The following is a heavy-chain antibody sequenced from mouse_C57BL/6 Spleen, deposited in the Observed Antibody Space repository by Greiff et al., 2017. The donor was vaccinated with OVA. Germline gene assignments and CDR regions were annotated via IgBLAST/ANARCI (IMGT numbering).Heavy chain of an antibody. D-gene: IGHD1-1*01. Sequence: VQLQQSGTVLARPGASVKMSCKTSGYTFTSYWMHWVKQRPGQGLEWIGAIYPGNSDTSYNQKFKGKAKLTAVTSASTAYMELSSLTNEDSAVYYCTRWRFRYYGSSYGAMDYWGQGTSVTVSS. CDR3: TRWRFRYYGSSYGAMDY. J-gene: IGHJ4*01. CDR1: GYTFTSYW. CDR2: IYPGNSDT. V-gene: IGHV1-5*01.